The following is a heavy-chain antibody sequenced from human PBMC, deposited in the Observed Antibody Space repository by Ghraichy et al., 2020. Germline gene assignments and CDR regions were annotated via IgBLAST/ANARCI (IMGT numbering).Heavy chain of an antibody. Sequence: GSLRLSCTVSGGSISSGSSYYWGWIRQPPGKGLEWIGSIYYSGSTYYNPSLKSRVTISVDTSKNQFSLRLSSVTAADTAVYFCARQSTGYYINDAFDIWGQGTMVTVSS. CDR3: ARQSTGYYINDAFDI. D-gene: IGHD3-9*01. J-gene: IGHJ3*02. CDR2: IYYSGST. CDR1: GGSISSGSSYY. V-gene: IGHV4-39*01.